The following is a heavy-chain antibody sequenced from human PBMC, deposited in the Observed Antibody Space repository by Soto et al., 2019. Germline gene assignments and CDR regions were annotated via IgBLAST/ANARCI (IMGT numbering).Heavy chain of an antibody. CDR2: IIPIFGTA. J-gene: IGHJ3*02. CDR1: GGTFSSYA. D-gene: IGHD3-22*01. V-gene: IGHV1-69*01. CDR3: ARLHYYDSSGYSPGGAFDI. Sequence: QVQLVQSGAEVKKPGSSVKVSCKASGGTFSSYAISWVRQAPGHGLEWMGGIIPIFGTANYAQKFQGRVTITADESTSTAYMELSSLRSEDTAVYYCARLHYYDSSGYSPGGAFDIWGQGTMVTVSS.